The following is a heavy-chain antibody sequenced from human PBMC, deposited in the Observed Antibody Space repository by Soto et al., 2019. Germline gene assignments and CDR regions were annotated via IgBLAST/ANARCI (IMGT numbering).Heavy chain of an antibody. V-gene: IGHV1-18*01. CDR3: AGCYCSVGSCYACWHFDL. J-gene: IGHJ2*01. Sequence: QVQLVQSGAEVKKPGASVKLSCKASGYTFNNYAISWVRQAPGQGLEWMGWISDENGNTDQAHNFQVRVTMTTDASTNTSYMELRSLRSGDTALYYCAGCYCSVGSCYACWHFDLWGRGTLVTVSA. CDR1: GYTFNNYA. D-gene: IGHD2-15*01. CDR2: ISDENGNT.